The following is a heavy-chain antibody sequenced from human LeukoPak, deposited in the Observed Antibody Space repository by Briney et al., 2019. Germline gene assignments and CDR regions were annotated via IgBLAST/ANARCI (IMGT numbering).Heavy chain of an antibody. Sequence: PSETLSLTCTVSGGSISSYYWSWIRQPPGKGLEWIGYIYYTGSTSYNPSLKSRVTISVDTSKNQFSLKLRSVTAADTAVYYCARVGFGNTPHPIDYWGQGTLVTVSS. CDR1: GGSISSYY. V-gene: IGHV4-59*01. CDR3: ARVGFGNTPHPIDY. J-gene: IGHJ4*02. D-gene: IGHD4-23*01. CDR2: IYYTGST.